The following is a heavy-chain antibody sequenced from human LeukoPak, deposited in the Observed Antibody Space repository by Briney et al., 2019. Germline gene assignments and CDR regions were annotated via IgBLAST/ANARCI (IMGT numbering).Heavy chain of an antibody. CDR3: TRSRDGYNSPVDY. V-gene: IGHV3-73*01. CDR2: IRSKANSYAT. CDR1: GFTFSGSA. D-gene: IGHD5-24*01. Sequence: GGSLRLSCAASGFTFSGSAMHWVRQASGKGLEWVGRIRSKANSYATAYAASVKGRFTIPRDDSKNTAYLQMNSLKTEDTAVYYCTRSRDGYNSPVDYWGQGTLVTVSS. J-gene: IGHJ4*02.